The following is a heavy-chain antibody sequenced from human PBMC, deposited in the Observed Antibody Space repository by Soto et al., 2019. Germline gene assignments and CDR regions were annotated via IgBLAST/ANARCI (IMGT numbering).Heavy chain of an antibody. CDR2: ISGNAGTT. V-gene: IGHV3-23*01. CDR3: AKEWCSGFEV. D-gene: IGHD2-15*01. J-gene: IGHJ6*02. Sequence: LRLPCSASGFSFSSYSMSWVRQAPGKGLEWVSSISGNAGTTYYSDSGKGHFSISRDNSKSTLYLQVNSLSADDTGIYYGAKEWCSGFEVWGQGTTVTVSS. CDR1: GFSFSSYS.